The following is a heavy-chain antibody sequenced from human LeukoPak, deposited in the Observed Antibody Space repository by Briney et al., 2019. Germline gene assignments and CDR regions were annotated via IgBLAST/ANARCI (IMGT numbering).Heavy chain of an antibody. J-gene: IGHJ4*02. CDR2: ITDSGKT. V-gene: IGHV3-23*01. CDR3: AKDPARDFWAGYYMGN. D-gene: IGHD3-3*01. CDR1: GFTFNKYD. Sequence: GGSLRLSRVGSGFTFNKYDMTWVRQAPGKGLEWVSTITDSGKTSYEDSVKGRFTISRDNSEKTLYLQMNSLRVEDTAIYFCAKDPARDFWAGYYMGNWGQGTLVTVSP.